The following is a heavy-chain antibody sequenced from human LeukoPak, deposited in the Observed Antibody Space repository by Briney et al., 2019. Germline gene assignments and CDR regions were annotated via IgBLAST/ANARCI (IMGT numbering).Heavy chain of an antibody. CDR1: GGTFSSYA. Sequence: SVKVSCKASGGTFSSYAISWVRQAPGQGLEWMGGIIPIFGTANYAQKFQGRVTITTDESTSTAYMELSSLRSEDTAVYYCARDPLDPPYSSGWCFDYWGQGTLVTVSS. J-gene: IGHJ4*02. V-gene: IGHV1-69*05. CDR2: IIPIFGTA. CDR3: ARDPLDPPYSSGWCFDY. D-gene: IGHD6-19*01.